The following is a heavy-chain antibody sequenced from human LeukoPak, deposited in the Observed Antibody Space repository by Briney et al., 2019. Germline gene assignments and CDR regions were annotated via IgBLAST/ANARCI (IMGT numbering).Heavy chain of an antibody. Sequence: ASVKVSCKASGYTFTSFVISGVRRAPGQGLGGGGGISAYNGNTNYEQKLKGRVTMTTDTSTSTAYMELRSLRADDTAVYYCAKGLQWLVIIPPGDYWGQGTLVTVSS. J-gene: IGHJ4*02. D-gene: IGHD6-19*01. CDR2: ISAYNGNT. V-gene: IGHV1-18*01. CDR3: AKGLQWLVIIPPGDY. CDR1: GYTFTSFV.